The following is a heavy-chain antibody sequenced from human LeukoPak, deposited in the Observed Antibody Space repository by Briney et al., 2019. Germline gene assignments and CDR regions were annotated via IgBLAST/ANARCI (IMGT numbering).Heavy chain of an antibody. CDR2: IRHDGNAK. D-gene: IGHD2-15*01. Sequence: EGSLRLSCAASGFAFSDFWMSWVRQAPGKGLEWVANIRHDGNAKNYVPSVRGRFTISRDNAKNSLYLQMNSLTVEDAAVYYCATSHGSAGNDWGQGTLVTVSS. V-gene: IGHV3-7*01. J-gene: IGHJ4*02. CDR1: GFAFSDFW. CDR3: ATSHGSAGND.